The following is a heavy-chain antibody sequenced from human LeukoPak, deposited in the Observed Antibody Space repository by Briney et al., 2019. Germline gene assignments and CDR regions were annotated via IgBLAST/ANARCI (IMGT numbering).Heavy chain of an antibody. CDR3: AKMQWPTNPLQGFDY. Sequence: PGGSLRLSCAASGFTFSSYGMHWVRQAPGKGLEWVAVISYDGSNKYYADSVKGRFTISRDNSKNTLYLQMNSLRAEDTAVYYCAKMQWPTNPLQGFDYWGQGTLVTVSS. J-gene: IGHJ4*02. D-gene: IGHD6-19*01. CDR2: ISYDGSNK. CDR1: GFTFSSYG. V-gene: IGHV3-30*18.